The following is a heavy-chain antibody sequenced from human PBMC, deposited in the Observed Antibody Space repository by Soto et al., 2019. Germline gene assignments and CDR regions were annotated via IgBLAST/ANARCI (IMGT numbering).Heavy chain of an antibody. CDR2: INHSGST. J-gene: IGHJ6*02. Sequence: PSETLSLSCAVYGGSFSGYYWSWIRQPPGKGLEWIGEINHSGSTNYNPSLKSRVTISVDTSKNQFSLKLSSVTAADTAVYYCARQYYDFWSGSSYYYGMDVWGQATTVTVSS. CDR1: GGSFSGYY. D-gene: IGHD3-3*01. V-gene: IGHV4-34*01. CDR3: ARQYYDFWSGSSYYYGMDV.